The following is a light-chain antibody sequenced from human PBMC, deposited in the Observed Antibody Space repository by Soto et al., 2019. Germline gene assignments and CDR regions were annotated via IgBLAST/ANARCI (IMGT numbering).Light chain of an antibody. CDR1: ESISNY. CDR2: AAS. J-gene: IGKJ2*02. V-gene: IGKV1-39*01. CDR3: QQSYSTPRT. Sequence: DIQMTQSPSSLSASVGDRVTITCRASESISNYLNWYQQTPGKAPKLLISAASSLQSGVPSRFSGSGTGTDXTXTXSNXXXXDFATYYCQQSYSTPRTFGQGTKLEI.